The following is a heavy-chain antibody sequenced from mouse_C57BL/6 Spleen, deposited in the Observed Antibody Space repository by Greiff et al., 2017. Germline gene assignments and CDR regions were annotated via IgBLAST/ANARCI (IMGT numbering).Heavy chain of an antibody. V-gene: IGHV1-9*01. CDR3: ARDYGSSLFAY. D-gene: IGHD1-1*01. Sequence: VQVVESGAELMKPGASVKLSCKATGYTFTGYWLEWVKQRPGHGLEWIGEILPGSGSTNYKEKFKGKATFTADTSSNTAYMQLSSLTTEDSAIYYCARDYGSSLFAYWGQGTLVTVSA. CDR1: GYTFTGYW. J-gene: IGHJ3*01. CDR2: ILPGSGST.